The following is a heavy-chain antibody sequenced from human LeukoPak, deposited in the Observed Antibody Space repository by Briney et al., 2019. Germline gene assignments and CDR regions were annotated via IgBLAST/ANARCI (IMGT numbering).Heavy chain of an antibody. CDR2: LWREGNNK. V-gene: IGHV3-33*01. CDR3: ARSNSGSYYGWFDP. J-gene: IGHJ5*02. D-gene: IGHD1-26*01. Sequence: PGGSLRLSCAAAGFTFSTYCMHSVRQAPGKGRGWESVLWREGNNKYYADSVKGRFTISRDNPKNKLYLQMNSLRAEETAVYYCARSNSGSYYGWFDPWGQGTLVTVSS. CDR1: GFTFSTYC.